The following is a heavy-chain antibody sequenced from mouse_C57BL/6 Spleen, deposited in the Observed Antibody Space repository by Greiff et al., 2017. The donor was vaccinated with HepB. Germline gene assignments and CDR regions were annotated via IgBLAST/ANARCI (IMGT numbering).Heavy chain of an antibody. CDR2: IDPSDSYT. D-gene: IGHD1-1*01. CDR3: ARKTTVPYYYAMDY. Sequence: VQLQQSGAELVMPGASVKLSCKASGYTFTSYWMRWVKQRPGQGLEWIGEIDPSDSYTNYNQKFKGKSTLTVDKSSSTAYMQLSSLTSEDSAVYYCARKTTVPYYYAMDYWGQGTSVTVSS. CDR1: GYTFTSYW. J-gene: IGHJ4*01. V-gene: IGHV1-69*01.